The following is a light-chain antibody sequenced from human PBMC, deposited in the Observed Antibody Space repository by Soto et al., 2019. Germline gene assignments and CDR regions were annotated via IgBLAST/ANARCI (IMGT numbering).Light chain of an antibody. Sequence: EIVLTQSPGTLSLSPGERATLSCRASQSVSSSYLAWYQQKPGQAPRLLIYGASSRATGIPDRFSGSGSGTDFTLTISRLEPEDFAVYYCQQYGSSPRLTFGRGTKVDIK. V-gene: IGKV3-20*01. CDR3: QQYGSSPRLT. CDR2: GAS. J-gene: IGKJ4*01. CDR1: QSVSSSY.